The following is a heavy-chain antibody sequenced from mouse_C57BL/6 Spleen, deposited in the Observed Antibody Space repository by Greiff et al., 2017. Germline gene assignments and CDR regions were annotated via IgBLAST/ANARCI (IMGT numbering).Heavy chain of an antibody. V-gene: IGHV1-15*01. J-gene: IGHJ4*01. D-gene: IGHD2-4*01. CDR3: TTTMIRGYAMDY. CDR1: GYTFTDYE. CDR2: IDPETGGT. Sequence: VQLQQSGAELVRPGASVTLSCKASGYTFTDYEMHWVKQTPVHGLEWIGAIDPETGGTAYNQKFKGKAILTADKSSSTAYMELRSLTSEDSAVYYCTTTMIRGYAMDYWGQGTSVTVSS.